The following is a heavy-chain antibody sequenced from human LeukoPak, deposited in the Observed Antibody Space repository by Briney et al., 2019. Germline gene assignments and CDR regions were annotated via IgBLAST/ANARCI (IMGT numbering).Heavy chain of an antibody. CDR2: IYYSGST. J-gene: IGHJ5*02. Sequence: SETLSLTCTVSGGSISSGDYYWSWIRQPPGKGLEWIGYIYYSGSTYYNPSLKSRVTISVDTSKNQFSLKLSSVTAADTAVYYCAGEVYGDYDQNWFDPWGQGTLVTVSS. V-gene: IGHV4-30-4*01. D-gene: IGHD4-17*01. CDR1: GGSISSGDYY. CDR3: AGEVYGDYDQNWFDP.